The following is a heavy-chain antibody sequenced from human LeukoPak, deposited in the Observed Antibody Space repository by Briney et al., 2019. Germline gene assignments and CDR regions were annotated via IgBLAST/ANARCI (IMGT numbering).Heavy chain of an antibody. CDR1: GFTFSSYG. J-gene: IGHJ3*02. Sequence: GGSLRLSCAASGFTFSSYGMHWVRQAPGKGLEWVAFIRYDGSNKYYADSVKGRFTISRDNSKNTLYLQMNSLRAEDTAVYYCAKDFSGSYEHDAFDIWGQGTMVTVSS. CDR2: IRYDGSNK. CDR3: AKDFSGSYEHDAFDI. V-gene: IGHV3-30*02. D-gene: IGHD1-26*01.